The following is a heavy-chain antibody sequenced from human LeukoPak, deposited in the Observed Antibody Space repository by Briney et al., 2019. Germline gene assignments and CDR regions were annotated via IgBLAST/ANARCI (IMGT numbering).Heavy chain of an antibody. CDR2: ISCSGYTT. CDR1: GFTFSNYA. D-gene: IGHD4-17*01. J-gene: IGHJ4*02. CDR3: ARDTSVGDYGEFDY. V-gene: IGHV3-23*01. Sequence: GGSLRLSCEASGFTFSNYAMNWVRQAPGKGLEWVSIISCSGYTTYYADSVRDRFTISRDTSTNTLYLQINSLTAEDTALYYYARDTSVGDYGEFDYWGQGNLVTASS.